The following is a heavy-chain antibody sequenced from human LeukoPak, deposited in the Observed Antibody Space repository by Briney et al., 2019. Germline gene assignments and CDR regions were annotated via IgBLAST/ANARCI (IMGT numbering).Heavy chain of an antibody. CDR3: AKSNGYGLVDI. Sequence: SETLSLTCAVYGGSFSGYYWSWIRQPPGKGLEWIGNIFYSGSTYYSPSFKSRVTISLDTSRNQFSLKVNSVTAADTAVYYCAKSNGYGLVDIWGQGTMVTVSS. D-gene: IGHD3-10*01. V-gene: IGHV4-34*12. J-gene: IGHJ3*02. CDR2: IFYSGST. CDR1: GGSFSGYY.